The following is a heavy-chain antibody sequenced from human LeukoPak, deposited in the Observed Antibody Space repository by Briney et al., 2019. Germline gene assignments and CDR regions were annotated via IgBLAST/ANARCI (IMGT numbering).Heavy chain of an antibody. CDR2: IKQDGSEK. Sequence: GGSLRLSCAASGFTFSSYAMSWVRQAPGQGLEWVANIKQDGSEKFYVASVKGRFTISRDNGKSSLYLQMNSLRAEDTALYYCATSYDMGWLIGYWGQGTLVTVSS. D-gene: IGHD3/OR15-3a*01. V-gene: IGHV3-7*03. J-gene: IGHJ4*02. CDR3: ATSYDMGWLIGY. CDR1: GFTFSSYA.